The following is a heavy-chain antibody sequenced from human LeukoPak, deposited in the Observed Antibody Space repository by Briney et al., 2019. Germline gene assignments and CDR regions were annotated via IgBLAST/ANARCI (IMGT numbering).Heavy chain of an antibody. V-gene: IGHV3-23*01. CDR1: GFTFSSYA. CDR3: ARLSTSTPRRTRFGAFDI. D-gene: IGHD2-2*01. J-gene: IGHJ3*02. CDR2: ISGSGGST. Sequence: PGGSLRLSCAASGFTFSSYAMSWVRQAPGKGLEWVSAISGSGGSTYYADSVKGRFTISRDNSKNTLYLQMNSLRAEDTAVYYCARLSTSTPRRTRFGAFDIWGQGTMVTVSS.